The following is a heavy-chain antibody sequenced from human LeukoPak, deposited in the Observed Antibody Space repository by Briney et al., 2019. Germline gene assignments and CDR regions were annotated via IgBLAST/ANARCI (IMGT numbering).Heavy chain of an antibody. CDR3: AKGGCRGTCNPLAY. CDR1: GFSFRNYW. Sequence: GGPLRLSCAASGFSFRNYWMGWVRQAPGKGLEWISSSGDSDGSTYYADSLKGRFTISRDNSKNTLYLQMNNLRAEDTAVYYCAKGGCRGTCNPLAYWGQGALVTVSP. V-gene: IGHV3-23*01. D-gene: IGHD2-15*01. J-gene: IGHJ4*02. CDR2: SGDSDGST.